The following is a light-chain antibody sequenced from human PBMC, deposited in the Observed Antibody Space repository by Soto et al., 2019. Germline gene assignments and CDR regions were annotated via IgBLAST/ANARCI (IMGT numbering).Light chain of an antibody. V-gene: IGKV1-12*01. J-gene: IGKJ3*01. CDR1: QDISTW. Sequence: DIQMTHSPSSLSASVGARVTITCRASQDISTWLAWYQQKPGNAPKLLIYTASSLLSGVPSRCTGSGSGTDFTLTISSLHPEDVATYYCQQGKRFPRAFGTGTKVDIK. CDR3: QQGKRFPRA. CDR2: TAS.